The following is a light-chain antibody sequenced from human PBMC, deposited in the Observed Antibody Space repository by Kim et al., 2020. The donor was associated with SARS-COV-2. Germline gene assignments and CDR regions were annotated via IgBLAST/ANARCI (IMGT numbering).Light chain of an antibody. J-gene: IGKJ1*01. V-gene: IGKV1-27*01. CDR3: QEYSGVSWT. Sequence: DIQMTQSPSSLSASVGDRVTIACRASEDITNFLAWYQQKPGKVPKLLIYAVSTLQSGVPSRFSGSGSGTDFTLTISSLQPEDVACYYCQEYSGVSWTFCQGTKVDIK. CDR1: EDITNF. CDR2: AVS.